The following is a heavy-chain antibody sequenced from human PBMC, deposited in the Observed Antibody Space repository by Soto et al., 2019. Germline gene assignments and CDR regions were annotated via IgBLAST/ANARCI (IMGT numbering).Heavy chain of an antibody. CDR3: ARLGGYYQSLDT. CDR1: GGSIDSYY. V-gene: IGHV4-59*08. D-gene: IGHD3-22*01. Sequence: SKTLSLTCTVSGGSIDSYYWTWIRQPPGKGLEWIGYVYYTGTTTYSPSLKSRVTISVDTSMNQISLKLSSVTAADTAFYYCARLGGYYQSLDTWGQGTLVTVS. CDR2: VYYTGTT. J-gene: IGHJ5*02.